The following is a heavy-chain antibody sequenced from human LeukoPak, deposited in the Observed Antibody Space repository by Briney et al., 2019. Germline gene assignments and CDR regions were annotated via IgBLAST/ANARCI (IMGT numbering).Heavy chain of an antibody. CDR2: ISQTGDDT. Sequence: PGGSLGLSCAASGFTFSESYMTWIRQAPGKGLELVSYISQTGDDTYYVDSVKGRFTISRDNAKNSVYLQMNSLRAEDTALYYCARLSAYYYGSYFYYYMDVWGKGTTVTVSS. D-gene: IGHD3-10*01. J-gene: IGHJ6*03. CDR3: ARLSAYYYGSYFYYYMDV. V-gene: IGHV3-11*04. CDR1: GFTFSESY.